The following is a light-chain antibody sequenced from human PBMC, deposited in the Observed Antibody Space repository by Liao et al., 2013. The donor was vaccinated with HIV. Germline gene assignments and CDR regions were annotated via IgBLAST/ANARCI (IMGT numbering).Light chain of an antibody. J-gene: IGLJ3*02. V-gene: IGLV3-1*01. CDR3: QTWDSGWV. CDR2: HDS. CDR1: KLGDKY. Sequence: SYELTQPPSVSVSPGQTASITCSADKLGDKYVCWYQQKPGQSPVLVIYHDSKRPSGIPERFSGSNSGNTATLTISGTQTMDDADYYCQTWDSGWVFGGGTKADRP.